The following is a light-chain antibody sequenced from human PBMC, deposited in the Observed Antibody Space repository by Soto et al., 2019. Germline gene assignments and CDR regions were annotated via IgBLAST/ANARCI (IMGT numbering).Light chain of an antibody. V-gene: IGKV3-11*01. CDR2: QTS. CDR3: HKRQSWPRT. J-gene: IGKJ1*01. Sequence: EIVLTQSPATLSSFPGDRVTLSCRASQYINTRLAWYQHRPGQAPRLLIYQTSIMADGIPARFSASGSGPDFTLTISDVQPEDFALYYCHKRQSWPRTFGQGTTVDI. CDR1: QYINTR.